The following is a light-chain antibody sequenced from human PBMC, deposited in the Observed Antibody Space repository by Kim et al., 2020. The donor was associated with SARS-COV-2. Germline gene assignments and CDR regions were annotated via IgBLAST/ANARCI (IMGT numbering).Light chain of an antibody. CDR1: QSIISW. CDR3: QQYNSNFPWT. Sequence: SVADTVTLTCRASQSIISWLAWYQQRPGKAPKLLIYKASTLEDGVPSRFSGSGSGTEFTLTIRSLQPDEFGTYYCQQYNSNFPWTFGQGTKVEI. CDR2: KAS. J-gene: IGKJ1*01. V-gene: IGKV1-5*03.